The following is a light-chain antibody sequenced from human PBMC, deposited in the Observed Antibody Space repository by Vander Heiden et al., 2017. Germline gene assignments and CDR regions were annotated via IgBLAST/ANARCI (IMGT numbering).Light chain of an antibody. CDR2: DVS. CDR3: SSYTSSSTLV. V-gene: IGLV2-14*03. J-gene: IGLJ3*02. CDR1: SSDVVGSNY. Sequence: QSALTQPASVSGSPGQSITIACTGTSSDVVGSNYVSWYQQHPGKAPKLISYDVSNRPSVVSNRFSGSKSGNTASLTISGLQAEDEAYYYCSSYTSSSTLVFGGGTKLTVL.